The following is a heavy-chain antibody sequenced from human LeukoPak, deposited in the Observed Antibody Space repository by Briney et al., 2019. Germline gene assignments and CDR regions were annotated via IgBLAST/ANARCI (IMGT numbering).Heavy chain of an antibody. CDR2: ISTYNGNT. D-gene: IGHD6-6*01. CDR1: GYTFTSYG. J-gene: IGHJ5*02. Sequence: ASVKVSCKASGYTFTSYGISWVRQAPGQGLEWMGWISTYNGNTNSAQKFQGRVTMTTDTSTSTAYMELRSLRSEDTAVYYCARAQGVIAASGGDPWGQGTLVTVSS. CDR3: ARAQGVIAASGGDP. V-gene: IGHV1-18*01.